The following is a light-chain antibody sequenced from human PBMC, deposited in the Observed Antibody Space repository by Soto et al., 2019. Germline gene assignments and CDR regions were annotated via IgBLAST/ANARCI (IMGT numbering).Light chain of an antibody. Sequence: EIVLTQSPGTLSLSPGERATLSCRASQSIYNNYLAWYQQKPGHAPRLLIYGASSRAMGIPARFSGSGSGTDFTLTISRLEPEDFVVYYCQQYGDSVYTFGQGTNLEIK. J-gene: IGKJ2*01. V-gene: IGKV3-20*01. CDR3: QQYGDSVYT. CDR2: GAS. CDR1: QSIYNNY.